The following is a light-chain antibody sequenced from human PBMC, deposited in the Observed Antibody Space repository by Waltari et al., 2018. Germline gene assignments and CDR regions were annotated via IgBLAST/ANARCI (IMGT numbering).Light chain of an antibody. CDR1: SNDIGSYNY. V-gene: IGLV2-14*03. J-gene: IGLJ2*01. CDR2: DVS. CDR3: SSYTSSGTLV. Sequence: QSALTQPASVSGSPGQSITISCSGTSNDIGSYNYISWYQQHPGRAPNPMIYDVSDRPSGLSDRFSGSKSGNTASLSISGLQAEDEADYYCSSYTSSGTLVFGGGTKLTVL.